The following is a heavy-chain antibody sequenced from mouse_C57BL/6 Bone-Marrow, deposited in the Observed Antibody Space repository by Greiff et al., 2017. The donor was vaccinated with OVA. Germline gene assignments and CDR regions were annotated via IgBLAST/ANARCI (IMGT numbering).Heavy chain of an antibody. J-gene: IGHJ1*03. CDR2: IDPETGGT. Sequence: VQLQQSGAELVRPGASVTLSCKASGYTFTDYEMHWVKQTPVHGLEWIGAIDPETGGTAYNQKFKGKAILTADKSSSTAYMVLRSLTSEDAAVYYCTRPIGRYFDVWGTGTTVTVSS. D-gene: IGHD3-1*01. CDR1: GYTFTDYE. V-gene: IGHV1-15*01. CDR3: TRPIGRYFDV.